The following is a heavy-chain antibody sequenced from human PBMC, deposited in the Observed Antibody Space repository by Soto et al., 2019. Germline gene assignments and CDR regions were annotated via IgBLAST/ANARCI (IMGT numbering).Heavy chain of an antibody. Sequence: QVQLQESGPGLVKPSQTLSLTCSVSGDSIRGGGHYWNWIRQFPGQGLEWIGYVYHSGSTHYNPSLRWRLTISIDTSKNQFSLRLISVTAADTALDYCARDTGLAPTVWGYWGHGTQVTVSS. D-gene: IGHD7-27*01. CDR3: ARDTGLAPTVWGY. CDR1: GDSIRGGGHY. J-gene: IGHJ4*03. CDR2: VYHSGST. V-gene: IGHV4-31*03.